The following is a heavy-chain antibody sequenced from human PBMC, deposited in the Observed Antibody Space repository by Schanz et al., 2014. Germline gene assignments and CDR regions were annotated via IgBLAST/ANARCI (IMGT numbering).Heavy chain of an antibody. CDR2: IRYDGITK. CDR3: AREDGTSNTRCFDY. J-gene: IGHJ4*02. V-gene: IGHV3-30*02. CDR1: GFTFSSYR. Sequence: QVQLVESGGCVVQPWGSLRLSCVASGFTFSSYRMHWVRQAPGKGLEWVALIRYDGITKYYLDSVKGRFTISRDESKNTLYLQMNSLRAEDTAVYYCAREDGTSNTRCFDYWGQGALVTVSS. D-gene: IGHD2-2*01.